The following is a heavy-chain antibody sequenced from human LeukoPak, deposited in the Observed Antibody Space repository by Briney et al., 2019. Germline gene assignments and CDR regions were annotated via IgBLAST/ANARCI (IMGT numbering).Heavy chain of an antibody. CDR1: GYTFTSYY. CDR2: INPSGGST. D-gene: IGHD5-24*01. J-gene: IGHJ4*02. CDR3: ARDPSRWLQWLYFDY. V-gene: IGHV1-46*01. Sequence: GASVKVSCKASGYTFTSYYMHWVRQAPGQGLEWMGIINPSGGSTSYAQKFQGRVTMTRDTSTSTVYMELSSLRSEDTAVYYCARDPSRWLQWLYFDYWGQGTLVTVSS.